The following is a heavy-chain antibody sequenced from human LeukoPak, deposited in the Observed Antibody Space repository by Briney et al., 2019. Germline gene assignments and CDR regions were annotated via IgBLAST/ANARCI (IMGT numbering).Heavy chain of an antibody. Sequence: SETLSLTCTVSGGSISSYYWSWIRQPPGKGLEWIGYIYTSGSINYNPSLKSRVTISVDTSKNQFSLKLSSVTAADTAVYYCARQRWGYLDYWGQGTLVTVSS. CDR3: ARQRWGYLDY. CDR2: IYTSGSI. D-gene: IGHD7-27*01. J-gene: IGHJ4*02. V-gene: IGHV4-4*09. CDR1: GGSISSYY.